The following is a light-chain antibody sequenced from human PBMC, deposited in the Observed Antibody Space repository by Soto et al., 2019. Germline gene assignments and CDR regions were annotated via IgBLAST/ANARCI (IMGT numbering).Light chain of an antibody. CDR2: DAS. Sequence: EIVLTQSPATLSLSPGERATLSCRASQSISSYLALCQQKPGQAPRLLIYDASNRATGIPARFSGSGSGTDFTLTISSLEPEDFAVYYCQQRSNWPATFGQGTRLEI. V-gene: IGKV3-11*01. CDR1: QSISSY. CDR3: QQRSNWPAT. J-gene: IGKJ5*01.